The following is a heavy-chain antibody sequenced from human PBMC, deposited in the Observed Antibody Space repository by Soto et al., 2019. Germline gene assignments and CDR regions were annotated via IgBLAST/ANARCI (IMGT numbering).Heavy chain of an antibody. J-gene: IGHJ4*02. CDR2: ISYDGSNK. V-gene: IGHV3-30*18. Sequence: VGSLRLSCASSGFTFSSYGMHCVRQAPGKGLEWVAVISYDGSNKYYADSVKGRFTISRDNSKNTLYLQMNSLRAEDTAVYYCAKDRSDGSIEYWGQGTLVSVSS. CDR1: GFTFSSYG. D-gene: IGHD1-26*01. CDR3: AKDRSDGSIEY.